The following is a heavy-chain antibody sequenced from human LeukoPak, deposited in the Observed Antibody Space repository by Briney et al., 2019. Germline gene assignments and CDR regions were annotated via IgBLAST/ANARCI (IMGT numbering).Heavy chain of an antibody. Sequence: SETLSLTCTVSGGSISSYYWSWIRQPPGKGLEWIGYIYYSGSTNYNPSLKSRVTISVDTSKNQFSLKLSSVTAADTAVYYCARSGAFFGGDGAFDIWGQGTMVTVS. J-gene: IGHJ3*02. D-gene: IGHD2-21*01. CDR2: IYYSGST. V-gene: IGHV4-59*01. CDR3: ARSGAFFGGDGAFDI. CDR1: GGSISSYY.